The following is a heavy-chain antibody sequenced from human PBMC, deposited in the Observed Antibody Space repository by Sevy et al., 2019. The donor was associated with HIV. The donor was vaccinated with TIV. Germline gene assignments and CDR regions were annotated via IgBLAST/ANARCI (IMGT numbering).Heavy chain of an antibody. V-gene: IGHV4-61*08. CDR3: ARRGGLVDGGMDV. D-gene: IGHD2-8*02. Sequence: SETLSLTCTVSGVSVNSGAYDWTWIRQPPGKGLESIGYISYRGRTSYNPSLQSRVTISVDTPKNQFSWKLSSVTAADTAVYYCARRGGLVDGGMDVWGQGPTVTV. CDR2: ISYRGRT. CDR1: GVSVNSGAYD. J-gene: IGHJ6*02.